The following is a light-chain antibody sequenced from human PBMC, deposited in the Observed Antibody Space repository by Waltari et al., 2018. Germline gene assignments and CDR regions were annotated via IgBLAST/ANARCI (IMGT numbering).Light chain of an antibody. J-gene: IGKJ4*01. CDR2: DSS. CDR1: QIVSTY. CDR3: QQRYKWPLT. Sequence: EIVLTQSPATLSLSPGERATLSCRASQIVSTYLAWSQQRPGQPPRLRIYDSSFRATGIPARFSGSGTETDFTLTISSLEPEDFAVYYCQQRYKWPLTFGGGSKVEI. V-gene: IGKV3-11*01.